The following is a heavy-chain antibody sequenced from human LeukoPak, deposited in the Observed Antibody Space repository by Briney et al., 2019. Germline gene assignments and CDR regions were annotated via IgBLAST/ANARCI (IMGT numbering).Heavy chain of an antibody. CDR2: ISGSGGST. J-gene: IGHJ3*02. D-gene: IGHD6-19*01. V-gene: IGHV3-23*01. Sequence: GGSLRLSCAASGFTFSSYAMSWVRQAPGKGLEWVSAISGSGGSTYYADSVKGRFTIARDNSKNTLYLQMNSLRAEDTAVYYCAKAPPRKWLLNHYPAFDIWGQGTMVTVSS. CDR3: AKAPPRKWLLNHYPAFDI. CDR1: GFTFSSYA.